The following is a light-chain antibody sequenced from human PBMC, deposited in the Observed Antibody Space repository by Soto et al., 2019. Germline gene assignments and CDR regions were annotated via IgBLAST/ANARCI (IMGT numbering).Light chain of an antibody. CDR3: QQANTFPLT. CDR2: TAS. V-gene: IGKV1-12*01. CDR1: QGVTRW. Sequence: DIQLTQSPSSVSASIGDRVTMTCRASQGVTRWLAWYQQKPGRAPKLLIYTASSLQTGVPSRFSASGFGTDFTLTISSLQPEDFATYYCQQANTFPLTIGGGTKVEIK. J-gene: IGKJ4*01.